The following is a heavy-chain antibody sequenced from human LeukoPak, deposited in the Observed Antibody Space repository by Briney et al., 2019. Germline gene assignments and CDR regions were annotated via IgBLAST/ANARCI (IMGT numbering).Heavy chain of an antibody. CDR1: GFIFSSYW. Sequence: GGSLRLSCAASGFIFSSYWMSWVRQAPGKGLEGVSAISGSGGSTYYADSVKGGFTISRDNSKNTLYLQMNSLRAEDTAVYYCAKARTVAGTTKYYFDYWGQGTLVTVSS. CDR2: ISGSGGST. V-gene: IGHV3-23*01. J-gene: IGHJ4*02. D-gene: IGHD6-19*01. CDR3: AKARTVAGTTKYYFDY.